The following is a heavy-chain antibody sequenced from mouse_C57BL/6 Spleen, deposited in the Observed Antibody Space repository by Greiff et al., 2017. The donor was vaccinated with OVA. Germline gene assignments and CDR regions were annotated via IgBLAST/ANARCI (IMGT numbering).Heavy chain of an antibody. D-gene: IGHD1-1*01. CDR2: ISNGGGST. CDR1: GFTFSDYY. Sequence: EVKVVESGGGLVQPGGSLKLSCAASGFTFSDYYMYWVRQTPEKRLEWVAYISNGGGSTYYPDTVKGRFTISRDNAKNTLYLQMSRLKSEDTAMYYCARLRYSYAMDYWGQGTSVTVSS. J-gene: IGHJ4*01. V-gene: IGHV5-12*01. CDR3: ARLRYSYAMDY.